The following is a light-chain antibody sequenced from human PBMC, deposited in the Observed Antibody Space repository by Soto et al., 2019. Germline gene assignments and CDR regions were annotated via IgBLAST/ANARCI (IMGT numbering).Light chain of an antibody. CDR2: AAS. V-gene: IGKV1-39*01. CDR1: QSINTY. J-gene: IGKJ4*01. CDR3: QQSYTTPLT. Sequence: DIQMTQSPSSLSASVGDRVTITCRARQSINTYLNWYQQKPGKAPKLLIFAASSLQNGVSSRFSGSGFGTDITLSISSLHPEDLATYFCQQSYTTPLTFGGGTKVQIK.